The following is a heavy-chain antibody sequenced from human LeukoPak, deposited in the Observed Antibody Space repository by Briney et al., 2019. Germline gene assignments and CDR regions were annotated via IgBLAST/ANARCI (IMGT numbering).Heavy chain of an antibody. CDR1: GFTFSSYG. CDR3: ASEIDEIVVVITRVDY. J-gene: IGHJ4*02. D-gene: IGHD3-22*01. Sequence: GGSLRLSCAASGFTFSSYGMHWVRQAPGKGLEWVAFIRYDGSNKYYADSVKGRFTISRDNSKNTLYLQMNSLRAEDTAVYYCASEIDEIVVVITRVDYWGQGTLVTVSS. V-gene: IGHV3-30*02. CDR2: IRYDGSNK.